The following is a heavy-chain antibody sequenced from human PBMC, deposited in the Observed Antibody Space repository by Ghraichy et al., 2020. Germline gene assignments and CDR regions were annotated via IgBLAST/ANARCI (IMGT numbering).Heavy chain of an antibody. V-gene: IGHV1-18*01. D-gene: IGHD3-3*01. Sequence: ASVKVSCKASGYTFTSYGISWVRQTPGQGLEWMGWISAYNGDTNYAQKLQGRVTMTTDTSTSTAYMELRSLRSDDTAVYYCARQMHYDFWSGYQQVNNWFDPWGQGTLVTVSS. CDR1: GYTFTSYG. CDR2: ISAYNGDT. J-gene: IGHJ5*02. CDR3: ARQMHYDFWSGYQQVNNWFDP.